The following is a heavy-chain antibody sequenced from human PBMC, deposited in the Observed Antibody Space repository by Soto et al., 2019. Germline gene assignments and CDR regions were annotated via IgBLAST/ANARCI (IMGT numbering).Heavy chain of an antibody. J-gene: IGHJ6*02. Sequence: GESLKISCKGSGYSFTSYWIGWVRQMPGKGLEWMGIIYPGDSDTRYSPSFQGQVTISADKSISTAYLQWSSLKASDTAMYYCARHGDGVLLWFGESSLKYYYYYYGMDVWGQGTTVTISS. CDR2: IYPGDSDT. CDR3: ARHGDGVLLWFGESSLKYYYYYYGMDV. CDR1: GYSFTSYW. D-gene: IGHD3-10*01. V-gene: IGHV5-51*01.